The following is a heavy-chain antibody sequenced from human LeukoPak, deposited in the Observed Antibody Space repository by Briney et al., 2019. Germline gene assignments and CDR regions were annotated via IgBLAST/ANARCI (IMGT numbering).Heavy chain of an antibody. CDR2: IYYSGST. CDR3: ARVIRILTGYSPHGGWFDL. CDR1: GDSVSSGSYY. J-gene: IGHJ5*02. V-gene: IGHV4-61*01. D-gene: IGHD3-9*01. Sequence: SETLSLTCTVSGDSVSSGSYYWSWIRQPPGKGLEWIGYIYYSGSTNYNPSLKSRVTISVDTSKNQFSLKLSSVTAADTAVYYCARVIRILTGYSPHGGWFDLWGQGTLVTVSS.